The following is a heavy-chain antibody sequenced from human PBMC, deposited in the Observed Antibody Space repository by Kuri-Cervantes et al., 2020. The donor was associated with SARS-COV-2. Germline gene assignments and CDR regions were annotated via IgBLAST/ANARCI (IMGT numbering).Heavy chain of an antibody. J-gene: IGHJ3*02. V-gene: IGHV3-64D*06. D-gene: IGHD3-16*02. CDR3: ARGPSWNYIWGTYRGGWDTFDI. CDR1: GLSFGNSV. CDR2: INSNGGSI. Sequence: GGSLRLSCSASGLSFGNSVMHWVRQAPGKGLQYVSSINSNGGSIYHTDSVKGRFTISRDNSKNTLYLQMSSLRAEDTAVYYRARGPSWNYIWGTYRGGWDTFDIWGQGTMVTVSS.